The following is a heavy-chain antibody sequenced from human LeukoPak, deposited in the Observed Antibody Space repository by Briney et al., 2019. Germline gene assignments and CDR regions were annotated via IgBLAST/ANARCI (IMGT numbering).Heavy chain of an antibody. J-gene: IGHJ5*02. CDR2: ISYDGSNK. CDR3: ARAAGDYGSWFDP. D-gene: IGHD4-17*01. V-gene: IGHV3-30*04. Sequence: GGSPRLSCAASGFTFSSYAMHWVRQATGRGLEWVAVISYDGSNKYYADSVKGRFTISRDNSKNTLYLQMNSLRAEDTAVYYCARAAGDYGSWFDPWGQGTLVTVSS. CDR1: GFTFSSYA.